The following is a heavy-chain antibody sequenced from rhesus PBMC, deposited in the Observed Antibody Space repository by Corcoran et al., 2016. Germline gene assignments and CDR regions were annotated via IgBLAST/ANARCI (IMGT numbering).Heavy chain of an antibody. Sequence: QLQLQESGPGLVKPSETLSLTCSVSGYSISSGSGWSWIRQSPGNGLEWISFISSSGSTSYNPSLKSRVTISRDTSKNQFSLNLNSVTAADTAVYYCVRDNNNYVYWYFDLWGPGTPITISS. CDR3: VRDNNNYVYWYFDL. CDR2: ISSSGST. CDR1: GYSISSGSG. J-gene: IGHJ2*01. V-gene: IGHV4-122*02. D-gene: IGHD3-22*01.